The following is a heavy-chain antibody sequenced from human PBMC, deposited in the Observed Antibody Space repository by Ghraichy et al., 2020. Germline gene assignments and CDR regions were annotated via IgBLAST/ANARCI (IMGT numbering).Heavy chain of an antibody. D-gene: IGHD1-7*01. V-gene: IGHV4-30-4*07. Sequence: SLNISCAVSGGSISSGGYSWSWIRQPPGKGLEWIGYIYYSGGTYYNPSLKSRVTISLDTSKNQFSLKLSSVTAADTAMYYCARSVGGTVWFDPWGRGTLVTVSS. J-gene: IGHJ5*02. CDR2: IYYSGGT. CDR1: GGSISSGGYS. CDR3: ARSVGGTVWFDP.